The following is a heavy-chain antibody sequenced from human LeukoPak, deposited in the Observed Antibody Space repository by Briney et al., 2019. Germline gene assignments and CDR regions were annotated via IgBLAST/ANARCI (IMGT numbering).Heavy chain of an antibody. V-gene: IGHV3-30*18. D-gene: IGHD3-10*01. Sequence: PGGSLRPSCAASGFTFSSYGMHWVRQAPGKGLEWVAVISYDGSNKYYADSVKGRFTISRDNSKNTLYLQMNSLRAEDTAVYYCAKGAPYGSGSYPDYWGQGTLVTVSS. CDR2: ISYDGSNK. CDR1: GFTFSSYG. CDR3: AKGAPYGSGSYPDY. J-gene: IGHJ4*02.